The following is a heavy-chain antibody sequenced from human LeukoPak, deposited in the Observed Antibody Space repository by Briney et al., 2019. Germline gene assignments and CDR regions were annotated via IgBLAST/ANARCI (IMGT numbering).Heavy chain of an antibody. CDR3: ARGDPHADL. J-gene: IGHJ5*02. CDR2: ISISGGTT. Sequence: GALRLSCAVSGFTFSNSAMSWVRQAPGKGLEWVSGISISGGTTYYAASVKGRFTISRDNSKNTVYLQMNSLRVEDTGFYYCARGDPHADLWGQGTLVTVSS. V-gene: IGHV3-23*01. CDR1: GFTFSNSA.